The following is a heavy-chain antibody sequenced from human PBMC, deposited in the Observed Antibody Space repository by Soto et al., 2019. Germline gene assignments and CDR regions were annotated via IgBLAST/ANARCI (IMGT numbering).Heavy chain of an antibody. V-gene: IGHV3-21*01. Sequence: GGALRVSCAASGFTFSSYSMNWVRQAPGKGLEWVSSISSSSSYIYYADSVKGRFTISRDNAKNSLYLQMNSLRAEDTAVYYCARERFASSGWYSYYYYYYGMDVWGQGTTVTVSS. CDR2: ISSSSSYI. CDR1: GFTFSSYS. D-gene: IGHD6-19*01. J-gene: IGHJ6*02. CDR3: ARERFASSGWYSYYYYYYGMDV.